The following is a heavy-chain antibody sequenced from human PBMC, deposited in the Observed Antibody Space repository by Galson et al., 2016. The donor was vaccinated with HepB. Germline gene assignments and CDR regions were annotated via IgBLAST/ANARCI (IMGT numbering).Heavy chain of an antibody. D-gene: IGHD5-12*01. CDR2: IYPGDSDT. CDR3: VRHDISPHYSYFYGMDV. V-gene: IGHV5-51*01. Sequence: QSGAEVKKPGESLKISCKGSGSRFTRFWIGWVRKMPGKGLEWMGLIYPGDSDTRYSPSFQGQVTISADKSTAYLQWSSLKASDTAMYYCVRHDISPHYSYFYGMDVWSQGTTVTVSS. CDR1: GSRFTRFW. J-gene: IGHJ6*02.